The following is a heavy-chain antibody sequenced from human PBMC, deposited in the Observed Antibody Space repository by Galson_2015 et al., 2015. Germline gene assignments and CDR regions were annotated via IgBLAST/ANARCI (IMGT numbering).Heavy chain of an antibody. CDR3: ARSTPTDF. J-gene: IGHJ4*02. Sequence: SLRLSCAASGFTFSGYWMSWVRQAPGKGLEWVANIKQDGSEKYYVDSVKGRFTISRDNAKNSLYLQMNSLRDEDTAVYYCARSTPTDFWGQGTLLTVSS. V-gene: IGHV3-7*02. CDR2: IKQDGSEK. CDR1: GFTFSGYW.